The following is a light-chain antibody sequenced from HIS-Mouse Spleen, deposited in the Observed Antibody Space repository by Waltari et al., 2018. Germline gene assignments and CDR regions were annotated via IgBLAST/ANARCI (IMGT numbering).Light chain of an antibody. J-gene: IGKJ4*01. Sequence: EIALTHPPGTLAFTPGERATLSCRASQMVTSSYLAWYQQKPGQAPRLLIYGTSSRATGIPDRFSGSGSGTDFTLTISRLEPEDFAVYYCQQYGSSPLTFGGGTKVEIK. CDR1: QMVTSSY. CDR2: GTS. CDR3: QQYGSSPLT. V-gene: IGKV3-20*01.